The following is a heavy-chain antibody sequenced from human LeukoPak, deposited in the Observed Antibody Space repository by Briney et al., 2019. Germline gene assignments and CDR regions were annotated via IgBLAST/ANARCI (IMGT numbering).Heavy chain of an antibody. V-gene: IGHV4-34*01. CDR2: VNHSGST. CDR3: ARRPVLEGFLTSHFDY. D-gene: IGHD3-3*01. J-gene: IGHJ4*02. Sequence: PSETLSLTCAVYGGSFSGYYWSWIRQPPGKGLEWIGEVNHSGSTNYNPSLKSRVTISVDTSKNQFSLKLSSVTAADTAVYYCARRPVLEGFLTSHFDYWGQGTLVTVSS. CDR1: GGSFSGYY.